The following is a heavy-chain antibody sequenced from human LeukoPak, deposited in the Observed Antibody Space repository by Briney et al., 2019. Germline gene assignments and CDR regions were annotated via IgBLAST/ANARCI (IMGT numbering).Heavy chain of an antibody. V-gene: IGHV3-11*01. CDR2: ISSGGSAI. CDR3: ARDHHSGSYLGWFDP. D-gene: IGHD1-26*01. CDR1: GFTFSDYY. J-gene: IGHJ5*02. Sequence: GGSLRLSCAASGFTFSDYYMSWIRQTPGKGLEWLSYISSGGSAIYYADSVKGRFTISRDNAKNSLYLQMNSLRAENTAVYYCARDHHSGSYLGWFDPWGQGTLVTVSS.